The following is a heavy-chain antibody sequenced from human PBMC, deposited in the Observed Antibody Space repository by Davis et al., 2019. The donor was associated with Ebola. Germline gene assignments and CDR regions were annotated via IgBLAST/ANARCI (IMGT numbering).Heavy chain of an antibody. Sequence: SVKVSCKASGGTFSSYAISWVRQAPGQGLEWMGGIIPIFGTANYAQKFQGRVTITADESTSTAYMELSSLRSEDTAVYYCARGGDCSSTSCPLSNWGQGTLVTVSS. CDR2: IIPIFGTA. CDR3: ARGGDCSSTSCPLSN. CDR1: GGTFSSYA. D-gene: IGHD2-2*01. V-gene: IGHV1-69*13. J-gene: IGHJ4*02.